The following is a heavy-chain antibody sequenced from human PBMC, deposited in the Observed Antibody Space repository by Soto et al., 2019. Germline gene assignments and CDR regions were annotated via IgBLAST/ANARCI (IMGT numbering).Heavy chain of an antibody. J-gene: IGHJ5*02. CDR1: GGSISSYY. CDR3: ARESVEEQLADWFDP. Sequence: QVQLQESGPGLVKPSETLSLTCTVSGGSISSYYWSWIRQPPGKGLEWIGYIYYSGSTNYNPSLKSRVTISVDTSKNQFSLKLSSVTAADTAVYYCARESVEEQLADWFDPWGQGTLVTVSS. CDR2: IYYSGST. D-gene: IGHD6-6*01. V-gene: IGHV4-59*01.